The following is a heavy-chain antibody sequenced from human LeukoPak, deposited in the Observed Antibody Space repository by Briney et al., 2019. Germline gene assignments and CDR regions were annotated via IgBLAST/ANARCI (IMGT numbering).Heavy chain of an antibody. J-gene: IGHJ4*02. Sequence: SGGSLRLSCATSGFTFSSHAMYWVRQAPGKGLEWVAIISYDGSNRYYTDSVKGRFTISRDNSKNTLYLQMNSLRGEDTAVYYCARHYDNDGYYYAHFDYWGQGTLVTVSS. V-gene: IGHV3-30-3*01. CDR2: ISYDGSNR. CDR3: ARHYDNDGYYYAHFDY. CDR1: GFTFSSHA. D-gene: IGHD3-22*01.